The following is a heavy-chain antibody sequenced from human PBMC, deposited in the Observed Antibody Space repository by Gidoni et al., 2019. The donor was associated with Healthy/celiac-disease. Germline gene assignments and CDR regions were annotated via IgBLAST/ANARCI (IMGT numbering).Heavy chain of an antibody. V-gene: IGHV3-48*03. CDR1: GFTFSSYE. CDR2: ISSSGSTI. CDR3: ARGQEVVVTTSAFDI. J-gene: IGHJ3*02. Sequence: EVQLVESGGGLVQPGGPLRLSCSASGFTFSSYEMNWVRQAPGKGLGWVSYISSSGSTIYYADSVKGRFTISRDNAKNSLYLQMNSLRAEDTAVYYCARGQEVVVTTSAFDIWGQGTMVTVSS. D-gene: IGHD3-22*01.